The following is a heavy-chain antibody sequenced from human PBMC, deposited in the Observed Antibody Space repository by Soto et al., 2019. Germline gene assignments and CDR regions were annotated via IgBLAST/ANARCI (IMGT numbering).Heavy chain of an antibody. V-gene: IGHV3-23*01. CDR2: INVSGGDT. CDR3: AGREESRPWLAFDY. Sequence: PWGSRILSCSASGFAFITFSMTWVRQAPGKGLEWVAGINVSGGDTYYAESVRGRFTISRDNSKNTLFLHMSSLRVEDTAVYYCAGREESRPWLAFDYWGRGTLVTVSS. J-gene: IGHJ4*02. CDR1: GFAFITFS. D-gene: IGHD6-19*01.